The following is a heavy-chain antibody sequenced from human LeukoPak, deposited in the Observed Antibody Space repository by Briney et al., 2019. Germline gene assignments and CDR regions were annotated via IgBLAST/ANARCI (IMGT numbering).Heavy chain of an antibody. CDR2: ISGSGGST. V-gene: IGHV3-23*01. CDR3: AKMMGVLLWFRDTSGPDY. Sequence: GGSLRLSCAASGFTFSSYAMSWVCQAPGKGLEWVSAISGSGGSTYYADSVKGRFTISRDNSKNTLYLQMNSLRAEDTAVYYCAKMMGVLLWFRDTSGPDYWGQGTLVTVSS. J-gene: IGHJ4*02. CDR1: GFTFSSYA. D-gene: IGHD3-10*01.